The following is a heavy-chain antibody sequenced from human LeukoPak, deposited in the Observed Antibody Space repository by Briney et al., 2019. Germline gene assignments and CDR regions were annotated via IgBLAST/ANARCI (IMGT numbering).Heavy chain of an antibody. D-gene: IGHD5/OR15-5a*01. Sequence: GGSLRLSCAASGFTFSDYYMSWIRQAPGKGLEWVSYISSSSSYTNYADSVKGRFTISRDNAKNSLYLQMNSLRAEDTAVYYCARVLGLRGNYLDYWGQGTLVTVSS. CDR1: GFTFSDYY. V-gene: IGHV3-11*06. CDR2: ISSSSSYT. CDR3: ARVLGLRGNYLDY. J-gene: IGHJ4*02.